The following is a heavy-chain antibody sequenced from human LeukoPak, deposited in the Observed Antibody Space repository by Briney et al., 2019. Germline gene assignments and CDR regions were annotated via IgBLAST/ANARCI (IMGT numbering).Heavy chain of an antibody. J-gene: IGHJ4*02. V-gene: IGHV4-34*01. D-gene: IGHD6-19*01. Sequence: SETLSLTCAVYGGSFSGYYWSWIRQPPGKGLEWIGEINHSGSTNYNPSLKSRVTISVDTSKNQFSLKLSSVTAADTAVYYCARYSWLVLHYFDYWGQGTLVTVSS. CDR2: INHSGST. CDR3: ARYSWLVLHYFDY. CDR1: GGSFSGYY.